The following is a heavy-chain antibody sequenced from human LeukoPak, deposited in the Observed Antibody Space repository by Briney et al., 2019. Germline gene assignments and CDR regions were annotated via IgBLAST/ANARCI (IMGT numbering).Heavy chain of an antibody. D-gene: IGHD3-22*01. CDR1: GFTFSSYG. CDR2: ISYDGGNK. J-gene: IGHJ4*02. Sequence: PGGSLRLSYAASGFTFSSYGMHWVRQAPGKGLEWVAVISYDGGNKYYADSVKGRFTISRDNSKSTLYLQMNSLRAEDTAVYSCARDADGSGSPDYWGQGTLVTVSS. CDR3: ARDADGSGSPDY. V-gene: IGHV3-30*03.